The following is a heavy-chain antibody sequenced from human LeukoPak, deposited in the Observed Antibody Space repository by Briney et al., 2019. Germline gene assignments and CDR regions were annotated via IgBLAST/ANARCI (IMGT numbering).Heavy chain of an antibody. D-gene: IGHD6-13*01. CDR2: INHSGSS. J-gene: IGHJ6*02. CDR1: GGSFSGYY. CDR3: ARGQGSSWYRYYYYYGMDV. Sequence: SETLSLTCAVYGGSFSGYYWSWIRQPPGKGLEWIGEINHSGSSNYNPSLKSRVTISVDTSKNQFSLKLSSVTAADTAVYYCARGQGSSWYRYYYYYGMDVWGQGTTVTVSS. V-gene: IGHV4-34*01.